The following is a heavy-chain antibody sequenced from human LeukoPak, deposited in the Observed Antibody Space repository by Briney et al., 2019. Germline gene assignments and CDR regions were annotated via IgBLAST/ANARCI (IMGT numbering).Heavy chain of an antibody. CDR2: IWYDGSNK. D-gene: IGHD1-26*01. V-gene: IGHV3-33*01. CDR3: ARDQSEAGANPSFDY. CDR1: GFTFSSYG. J-gene: IGHJ4*02. Sequence: GGSLRLSCAASGFTFSSYGMHWVRQAPGKGLEWVAVIWYDGSNKYYADSVKGRFTISRDNSKNTLYLQMNSLRAEDTAVYYCARDQSEAGANPSFDYWGQGTLVTVSS.